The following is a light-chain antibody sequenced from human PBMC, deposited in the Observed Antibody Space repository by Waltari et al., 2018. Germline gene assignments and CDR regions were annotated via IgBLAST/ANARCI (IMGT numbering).Light chain of an antibody. CDR2: AAS. CDR3: QQSYSTPWT. Sequence: DIQMTQSPSSLSASVGDRVTITCRASQSISTYLHWYQHIPGKAPKLLIYAASSLQSGVPSRFSGSGSGTDFTLTISSLQPEDFATYYCQQSYSTPWTFGQGTKVEIK. V-gene: IGKV1-39*01. CDR1: QSISTY. J-gene: IGKJ1*01.